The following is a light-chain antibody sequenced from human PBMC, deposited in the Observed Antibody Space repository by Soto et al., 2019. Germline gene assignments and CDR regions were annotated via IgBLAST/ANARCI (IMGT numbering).Light chain of an antibody. V-gene: IGLV1-47*01. CDR3: ASWDDSLSGVL. CDR1: SSNIGTSY. Sequence: QSVLTQSPSASGTPGQRVTISCSGSSSNIGTSYVSWYQQLPGTAPKLLIYTNNQRPSGVPDRFSGSKSGTSASLAISGLRSEDEADYYCASWDDSLSGVLFGGGTKLTVL. J-gene: IGLJ2*01. CDR2: TNN.